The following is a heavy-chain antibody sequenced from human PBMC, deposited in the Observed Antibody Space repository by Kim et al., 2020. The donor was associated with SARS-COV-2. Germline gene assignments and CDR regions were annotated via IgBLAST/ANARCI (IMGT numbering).Heavy chain of an antibody. D-gene: IGHD3-10*01. Sequence: YVDSVKGRFTISRDNAKNSLYLQMNSLRAEDTAMYYCARSGRGVRGFDYWGQGTLVTVSS. J-gene: IGHJ4*02. CDR3: ARSGRGVRGFDY. V-gene: IGHV3-7*03.